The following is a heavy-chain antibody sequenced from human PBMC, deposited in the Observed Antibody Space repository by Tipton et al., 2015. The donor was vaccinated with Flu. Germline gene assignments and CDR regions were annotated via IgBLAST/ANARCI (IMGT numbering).Heavy chain of an antibody. J-gene: IGHJ4*02. CDR1: GYSFAKHW. D-gene: IGHD2-8*01. CDR2: IFPGDSET. CDR3: ARPGYCTDGVCFTGGAY. Sequence: QLVQSGAEVKKPGESLKISCKASGYSFAKHWIGWVRQMPGKGLEWMGIIFPGDSETKYSPSFQGQVTISADESIGTAYLQWSSLKASDTAMYYCARPGYCTDGVCFTGGAYWGQGTLVTVSS. V-gene: IGHV5-51*01.